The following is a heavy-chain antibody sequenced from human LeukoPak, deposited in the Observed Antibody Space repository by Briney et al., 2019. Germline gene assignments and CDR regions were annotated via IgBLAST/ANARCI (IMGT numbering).Heavy chain of an antibody. CDR3: ARDSPPGEALWFGEGGTYYFDY. CDR1: GYTFTSYA. D-gene: IGHD3-10*01. J-gene: IGHJ4*02. V-gene: IGHV7-4-1*02. CDR2: INTNTGNP. Sequence: ASVKVSCKASGYTFTSYAMNWVRQAPGQGLEWMGWINTNTGNPTYAQGFTGRFVFSLDTSVSTAYLQISSLKAEDTAVYYCARDSPPGEALWFGEGGTYYFDYWGQGTLVTVSS.